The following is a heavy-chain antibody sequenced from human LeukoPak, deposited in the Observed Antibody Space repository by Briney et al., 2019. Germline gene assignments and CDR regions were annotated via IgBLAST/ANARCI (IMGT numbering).Heavy chain of an antibody. CDR3: ARPGYSTGAFDY. J-gene: IGHJ4*02. Sequence: GGSLRLSCAASGLTVTSNYMSWTRQAPGKGLEWVSVIYSGGDTYYAASVKGRFTISRDNSKNTLYLQMNSLRAEDTAVYYCARPGYSTGAFDYWGQGTLVTVSS. V-gene: IGHV3-53*01. CDR2: IYSGGDT. D-gene: IGHD6-25*01. CDR1: GLTVTSNY.